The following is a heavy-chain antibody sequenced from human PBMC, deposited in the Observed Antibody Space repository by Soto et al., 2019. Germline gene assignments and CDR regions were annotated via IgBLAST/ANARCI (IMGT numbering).Heavy chain of an antibody. Sequence: SNTLALTCTDSCGSISSYYWSWIRQPPGKGLEWIGYIYYSGSTNYNPSLKSRVTISVDTSKNQFSLKLSSVTAADTAVYYCARANWNDLYYYGMDVWGQGTTVTVSS. CDR2: IYYSGST. CDR1: CGSISSYY. V-gene: IGHV4-59*07. D-gene: IGHD1-1*01. CDR3: ARANWNDLYYYGMDV. J-gene: IGHJ6*02.